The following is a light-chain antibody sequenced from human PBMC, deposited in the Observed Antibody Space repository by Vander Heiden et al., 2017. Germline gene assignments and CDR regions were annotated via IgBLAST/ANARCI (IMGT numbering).Light chain of an antibody. CDR1: QSISRY. Sequence: DIQMTQSPSSLSASVGDRVTITCRASQSISRYLNWYQHKPGKAPKLLIYGASSLQTGVPSRFSGSGSGTDFTLTVASLQPEDFATYYCLHTYTAPRTFGQGTKVEIK. CDR2: GAS. CDR3: LHTYTAPRT. J-gene: IGKJ1*01. V-gene: IGKV1-39*01.